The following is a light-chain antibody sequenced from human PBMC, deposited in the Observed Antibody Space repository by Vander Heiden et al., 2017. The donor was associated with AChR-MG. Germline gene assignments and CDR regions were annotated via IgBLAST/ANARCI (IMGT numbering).Light chain of an antibody. V-gene: IGLV3-21*02. Sequence: SYVLTQPPSVSVAPGETATITCGGNNIGSKSVHWYQQKSGQAPVLVVYEETDRPSGVPERFSGSTSGNTATLTISRVEAGDEADYYCHVWDSTSDHVVFGGGTKVTVL. CDR3: HVWDSTSDHVV. CDR2: EET. CDR1: NIGSKS. J-gene: IGLJ2*01.